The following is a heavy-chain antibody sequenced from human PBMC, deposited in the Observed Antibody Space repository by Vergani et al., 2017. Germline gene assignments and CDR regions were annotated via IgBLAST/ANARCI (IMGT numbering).Heavy chain of an antibody. CDR3: ARDRSRGVTIFGVVKGWFDP. CDR2: ISSSSSYI. J-gene: IGHJ5*02. D-gene: IGHD3-3*01. Sequence: EVQLLESGGGLVQPGGSLRLSCAASGFTFSSYSMNWVRQAPGKGLEWVSSISSSSSYIYYADSVKGRFTISRDNAKNSLYLQMNSLRAEDTAVYYCARDRSRGVTIFGVVKGWFDPWGQGTLVTVSS. V-gene: IGHV3-21*01. CDR1: GFTFSSYS.